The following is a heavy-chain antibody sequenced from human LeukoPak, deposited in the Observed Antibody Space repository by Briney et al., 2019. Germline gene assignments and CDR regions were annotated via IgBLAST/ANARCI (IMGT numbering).Heavy chain of an antibody. D-gene: IGHD6-6*01. V-gene: IGHV3-21*01. Sequence: GGSLRLSCAASGFTFSGYAMSWVRQAPGKGLEWVSSISSGSTYVYYADSVQGRFTISRDNAQSSMYLQMNSLRAEDTAVYYCGRVGGRSKAAKGDAFDIWGQGTMVVVSS. CDR3: GRVGGRSKAAKGDAFDI. CDR1: GFTFSGYA. J-gene: IGHJ3*02. CDR2: ISSGSTYV.